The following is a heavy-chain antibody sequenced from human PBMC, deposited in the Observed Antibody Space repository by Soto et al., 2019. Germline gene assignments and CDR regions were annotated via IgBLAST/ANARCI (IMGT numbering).Heavy chain of an antibody. CDR1: GFTFSSYG. J-gene: IGHJ6*02. CDR2: IWYDGSNK. D-gene: IGHD6-13*01. CDR3: ARGAIEAAGMGDYYYYGMDV. V-gene: IGHV3-33*01. Sequence: PGGSLRLSCAASGFTFSSYGMHWVRQAPGKGLEWVAVIWYDGSNKYYADSVKGRFTISRDNSKNTLYLQMNRLRAEDTAVYYCARGAIEAAGMGDYYYYGMDVWGQGTKVTVYS.